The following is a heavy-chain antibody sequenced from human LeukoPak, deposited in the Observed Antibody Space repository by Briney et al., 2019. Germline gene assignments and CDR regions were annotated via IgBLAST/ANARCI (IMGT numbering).Heavy chain of an antibody. CDR3: ARDRGYYDILTGLRAPGGGFDP. J-gene: IGHJ5*02. CDR2: IKQDGSEK. Sequence: GWSLRLSRAASGLALRYYCMSEVRQAPGKGVAWVANIKQDGSEKYSVDSVKGRFTISRDNAKNSLYLQMSGLRAEDTAVYYCARDRGYYDILTGLRAPGGGFDPWGQGTLVTVSS. CDR1: GLALRYYC. V-gene: IGHV3-7*01. D-gene: IGHD3-9*01.